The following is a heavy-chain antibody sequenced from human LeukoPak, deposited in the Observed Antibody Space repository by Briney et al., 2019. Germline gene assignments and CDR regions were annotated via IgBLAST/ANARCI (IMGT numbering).Heavy chain of an antibody. CDR1: GFTFSTYA. D-gene: IGHD1-26*01. CDR3: ASGWAEWELPHLGVFDY. CDR2: ISYDGSNK. V-gene: IGHV3-30-3*01. Sequence: GGSLRLSCAASGFTFSTYAMHWVRQAPGKGLEWVAVISYDGSNKYYADSVKGRFTISRDNSKNTLYRQMNSLRAEDTAVYYCASGWAEWELPHLGVFDYWGQGTLVTVSS. J-gene: IGHJ4*02.